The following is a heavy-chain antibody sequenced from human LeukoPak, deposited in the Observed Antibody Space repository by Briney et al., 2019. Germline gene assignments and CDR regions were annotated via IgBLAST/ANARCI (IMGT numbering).Heavy chain of an antibody. D-gene: IGHD3-3*01. CDR2: IKQDGSEK. Sequence: PGGSLRLSCAASGFTFSSYAMSWVRQAPGKGLEWVANIKQDGSEKYYVDSVKGRFTISRDNAKNSLYLQMNSLRAEDTAVYYCARDLKYYDFWSGPADYWGQGTLVTVSS. J-gene: IGHJ4*02. CDR1: GFTFSSYA. CDR3: ARDLKYYDFWSGPADY. V-gene: IGHV3-7*01.